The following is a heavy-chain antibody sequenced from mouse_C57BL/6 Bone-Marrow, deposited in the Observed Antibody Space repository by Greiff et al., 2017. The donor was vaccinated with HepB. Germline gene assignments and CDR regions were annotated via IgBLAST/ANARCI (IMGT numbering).Heavy chain of an antibody. J-gene: IGHJ3*01. D-gene: IGHD1-1*01. CDR2: INPNNGGT. V-gene: IGHV1-26*01. CDR1: GYTFTDYY. CDR3: ASYYGIFAY. Sequence: EVQLQQSGPELVKPGASVKISCKASGYTFTDYYMNWVKQSHGKSLEWIGDINPNNGGTSYNQKFKGKATLTVDKSSSTAYMELRSLTSEDSAVYYCASYYGIFAYWGQGTLVTVSA.